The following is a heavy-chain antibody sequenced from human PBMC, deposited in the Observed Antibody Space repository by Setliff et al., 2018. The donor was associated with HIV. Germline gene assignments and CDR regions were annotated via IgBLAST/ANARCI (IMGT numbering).Heavy chain of an antibody. CDR2: IIHSGGT. CDR3: ARGGLGVVGAIDY. CDR1: GGSFSGYY. J-gene: IGHJ4*02. V-gene: IGHV4-34*01. Sequence: ETLSLTCAVYGGSFSGYYWTWIRQPPGRGLEWIGEIIHSGGTNYNRSLKSRVTILVDTSKNQFSLNLSSVTAADTAVYYCARGGLGVVGAIDYWSQGTLVTVSS. D-gene: IGHD2-15*01.